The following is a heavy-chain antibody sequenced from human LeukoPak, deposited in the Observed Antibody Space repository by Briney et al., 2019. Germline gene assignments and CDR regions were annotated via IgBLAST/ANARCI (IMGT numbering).Heavy chain of an antibody. CDR3: TKGSWEDY. D-gene: IGHD1-26*01. V-gene: IGHV3-23*01. CDR2: ISGRDGST. CDR1: GFTFTNYA. J-gene: IGHJ4*02. Sequence: PGGSLRLSCAASGFTFTNYAMTWVRQAPGKGLEWVSAISGRDGSTHYADSVKGRFTISRDNSKNTLYLQLDSLRAEDTGRYYCTKGSWEDYWGQGTLVTVSS.